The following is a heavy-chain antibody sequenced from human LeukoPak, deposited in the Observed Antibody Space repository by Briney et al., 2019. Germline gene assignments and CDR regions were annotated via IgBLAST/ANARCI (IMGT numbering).Heavy chain of an antibody. CDR2: ISAYNGNT. CDR1: GYTFTYYG. D-gene: IGHD5-24*01. J-gene: IGHJ5*02. Sequence: VASVKVSFKASGYTFTYYGITWVRQAPGQGLEWMGWISAYNGNTNYAQKIQGRVTMSTDTSTSTAYMELRSLRSDDTAVYYCAREVLEGWLSDTWFDPWGQGTLVTVSS. V-gene: IGHV1-18*01. CDR3: AREVLEGWLSDTWFDP.